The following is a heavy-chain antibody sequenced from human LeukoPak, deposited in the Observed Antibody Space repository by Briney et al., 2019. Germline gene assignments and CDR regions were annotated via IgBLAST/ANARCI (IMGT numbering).Heavy chain of an antibody. CDR3: ARGVLVVVPAKYWFDP. J-gene: IGHJ5*02. D-gene: IGHD2-2*01. CDR2: IYYSGST. CDR1: GGSISIGDYY. V-gene: IGHV4-30-4*08. Sequence: PSETLSLTCTVSGGSISIGDYYWSWIRQPPGKGLEWIGYIYYSGSTYYNPSLKSRVTISVDTSKNQFSLKLSSVTAADTAVYYCARGVLVVVPAKYWFDPWGQGTLVTVSS.